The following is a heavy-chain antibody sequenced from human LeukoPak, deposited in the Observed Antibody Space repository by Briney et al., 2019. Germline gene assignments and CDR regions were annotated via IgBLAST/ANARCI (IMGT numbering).Heavy chain of an antibody. D-gene: IGHD3-10*01. V-gene: IGHV3-73*01. CDR3: ISTIYGSGRAGY. J-gene: IGHJ4*02. Sequence: GGSLRLSCAASGFTFSGSAIHWVRQASGKGLEWVGRIRSNSNSYATDYDASVEGRFTISRDDSENTAYLQMNSLRTEDTAMYYCISTIYGSGRAGYWGQGTLVTVSS. CDR2: IRSNSNSYAT. CDR1: GFTFSGSA.